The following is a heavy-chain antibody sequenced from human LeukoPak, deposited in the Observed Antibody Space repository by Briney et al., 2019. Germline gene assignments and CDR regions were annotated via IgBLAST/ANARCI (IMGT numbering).Heavy chain of an antibody. J-gene: IGHJ4*02. Sequence: GGSLRLSCAASGFTFSSYAMSWVRQAPGKGLEWVSVISGSGGSTYYADSAKGRFTISRDNSKNTLYLQMNSLRAEDTAVYYCARGTGQWLGIFDYWGQGTLVTVST. V-gene: IGHV3-23*01. CDR3: ARGTGQWLGIFDY. CDR1: GFTFSSYA. D-gene: IGHD6-19*01. CDR2: ISGSGGST.